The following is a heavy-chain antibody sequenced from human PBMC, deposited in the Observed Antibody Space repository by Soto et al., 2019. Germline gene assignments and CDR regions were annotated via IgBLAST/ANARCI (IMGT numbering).Heavy chain of an antibody. D-gene: IGHD1-20*01. CDR3: AGGTPIISGTTGGY. CDR1: GIILSNYA. J-gene: IGHJ4*02. Sequence: GGSLRLSCAASGIILSNYAMHWVRQAPGKGLEWVAVISSDGKNKYYADSVKGRFSISRDTSKNAMYLQVNSLRIEDTAVYYCAGGTPIISGTTGGYWGQGTLVTVSS. V-gene: IGHV3-30*04. CDR2: ISSDGKNK.